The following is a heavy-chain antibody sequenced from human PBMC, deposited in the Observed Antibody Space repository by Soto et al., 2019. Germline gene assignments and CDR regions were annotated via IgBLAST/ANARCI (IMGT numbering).Heavy chain of an antibody. V-gene: IGHV1-69*13. J-gene: IGHJ4*02. Sequence: SVKVSCKASGGTFSSYAISWVRQAPGQGLEWMGGIIPIFGTANYAQKFQGRVTITADESTSTAYMELSSLRSEDTAVYYCAREGSDYDFFDYWGQGTLVTVS. CDR2: IIPIFGTA. CDR1: GGTFSSYA. D-gene: IGHD5-12*01. CDR3: AREGSDYDFFDY.